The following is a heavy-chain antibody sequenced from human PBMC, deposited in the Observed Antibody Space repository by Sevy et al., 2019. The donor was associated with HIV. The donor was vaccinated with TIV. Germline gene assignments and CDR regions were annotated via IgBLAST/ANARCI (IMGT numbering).Heavy chain of an antibody. D-gene: IGHD3-3*01. Sequence: ASVKVSCRASGYTFVSYDVNWVRQATGQGPEWMGWMNPKTGNTGFAQKFQGRVTLTRDTSITTAYMDLSNLRPEDTAVYYCARGFWIGNGASRKYYGLDVWGQGTTVTVSS. CDR2: MNPKTGNT. J-gene: IGHJ6*02. CDR1: GYTFVSYD. CDR3: ARGFWIGNGASRKYYGLDV. V-gene: IGHV1-8*01.